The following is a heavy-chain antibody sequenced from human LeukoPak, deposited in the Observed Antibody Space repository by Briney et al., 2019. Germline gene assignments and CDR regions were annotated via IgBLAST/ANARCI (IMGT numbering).Heavy chain of an antibody. CDR1: GFTFSSYG. D-gene: IGHD3-10*01. V-gene: IGHV3-33*01. Sequence: GSLRLSCAASGFTFSSYGMHWVRQAPGKGLEWVAAIWYDGSNKYYADSVKGRVTISRDNSKNTLYLQMNSLRAEDTAVYYCAFSGSGSFLPFDYWGQGTLVTVSS. CDR3: AFSGSGSFLPFDY. J-gene: IGHJ4*02. CDR2: IWYDGSNK.